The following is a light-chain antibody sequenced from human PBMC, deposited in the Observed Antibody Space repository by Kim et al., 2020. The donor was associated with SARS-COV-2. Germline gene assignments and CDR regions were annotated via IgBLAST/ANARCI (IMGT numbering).Light chain of an antibody. CDR3: QQYNYCPPWT. CDR1: QSIRAD. Sequence: EIVMTQSPATLSMSPGERATLSCRASQSIRADLAWYQQKSGQAPRLLIYDASTRATGVPARFTGSGSGTDFTLTINGLQSEDFAMYYLQQYNYCPPWTFGQGTNLEI. CDR2: DAS. J-gene: IGKJ1*01. V-gene: IGKV3-15*01.